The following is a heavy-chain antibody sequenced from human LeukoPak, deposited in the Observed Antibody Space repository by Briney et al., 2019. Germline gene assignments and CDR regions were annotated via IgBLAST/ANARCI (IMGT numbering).Heavy chain of an antibody. D-gene: IGHD5-18*01. CDR1: GFTFSSYW. J-gene: IGHJ4*02. Sequence: GGSLRLSCAASGFTFSSYWMSWVRQAPGKGLEWVANIKQDGSEKYYVDSVEGRFTISRDNGKNSLYLQMNSLRAEDTAVYYCARDGYSHPHGYWGQGTLVTVSS. CDR2: IKQDGSEK. CDR3: ARDGYSHPHGY. V-gene: IGHV3-7*05.